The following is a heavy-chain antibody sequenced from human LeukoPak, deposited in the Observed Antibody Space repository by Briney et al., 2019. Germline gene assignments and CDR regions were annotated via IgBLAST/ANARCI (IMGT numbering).Heavy chain of an antibody. CDR2: IKEDESEK. D-gene: IGHD3-16*01. CDR1: GFTFSAYW. Sequence: GGSLRLSCTASGFTFSAYWMFWVRQAPGKGLGWVANIKEDESEKYYVDSVKGRFTISRDNAKNSLYLQMNSLRVEDTAVYYCVRGNPFGEYWGQGTLVTVSS. CDR3: VRGNPFGEY. J-gene: IGHJ4*02. V-gene: IGHV3-7*03.